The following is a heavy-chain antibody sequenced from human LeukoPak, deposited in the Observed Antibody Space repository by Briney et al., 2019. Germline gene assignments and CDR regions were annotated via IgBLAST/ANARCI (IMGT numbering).Heavy chain of an antibody. Sequence: ASVKVSCKASGYTFTGYYMHWVRQAPGQGLEWMGWTNPNSGGTNYAQKFQGRVTMTRDSSISTAYMELSGLRSDDAAVYFCARDKIIYRFYYYGMDVWGQGTTVTVSS. J-gene: IGHJ6*02. CDR1: GYTFTGYY. D-gene: IGHD5-18*01. V-gene: IGHV1-2*02. CDR3: ARDKIIYRFYYYGMDV. CDR2: TNPNSGGT.